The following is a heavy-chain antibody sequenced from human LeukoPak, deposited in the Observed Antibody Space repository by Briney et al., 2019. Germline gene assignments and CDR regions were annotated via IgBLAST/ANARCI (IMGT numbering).Heavy chain of an antibody. CDR3: ARDGRTRDAFDI. CDR1: GGSISSSSYY. CDR2: IYSGGST. V-gene: IGHV3-66*01. J-gene: IGHJ3*02. Sequence: ETLSLTCTVSGGSISSSSYYWGWVRQAPGKGLEWVSVIYSGGSTYYADSVKGRFTISRDNSKNTLYLQMNSLRAEDTAVYYCARDGRTRDAFDIWGQGTMVTVSS.